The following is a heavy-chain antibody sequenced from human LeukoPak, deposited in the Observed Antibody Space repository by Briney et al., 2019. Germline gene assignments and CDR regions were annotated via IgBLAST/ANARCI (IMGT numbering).Heavy chain of an antibody. CDR1: GFTFSVYA. Sequence: GGSLRLSCAASGFTFSVYAMTWVRQAPGKGLEWVSTISRSDVSTFYANSVKGRFTISRDNSKNTLYLQMSSLRAEDTAVYYCAGRINEGYSGYEPYDYWDQGTLVTVSS. CDR3: AGRINEGYSGYEPYDY. V-gene: IGHV3-23*01. J-gene: IGHJ4*02. CDR2: ISRSDVST. D-gene: IGHD5-12*01.